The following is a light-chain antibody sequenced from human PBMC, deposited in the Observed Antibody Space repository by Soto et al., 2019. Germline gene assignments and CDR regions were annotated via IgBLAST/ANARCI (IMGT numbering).Light chain of an antibody. CDR3: VAWDGSLNGYV. Sequence: LTQPPSASGTPGQRVSISCSGRASDIGTNTVNWYQQFPGTAPKLLLHSNDQRPSGVPDRFSGSKSGTSASLAISGLQSEDEADYYCVAWDGSLNGYVFGTGTKLTVL. CDR1: ASDIGTNT. V-gene: IGLV1-44*01. CDR2: SND. J-gene: IGLJ1*01.